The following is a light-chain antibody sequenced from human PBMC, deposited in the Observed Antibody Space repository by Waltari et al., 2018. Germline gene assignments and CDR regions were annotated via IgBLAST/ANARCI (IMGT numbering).Light chain of an antibody. J-gene: IGKJ2*03. CDR3: QQYNNWPRS. V-gene: IGKV3-15*01. CDR1: QSVTNK. CDR2: GAS. Sequence: EIVMTQSPATLSVSPGERATLSCRASQSVTNKLAWYQQKPGQAPRLIIYGASTRATGIPARFSGSGSETEFTLTISSLQSEDFAVYYCQQYNNWPRSFGQGTKLEIK.